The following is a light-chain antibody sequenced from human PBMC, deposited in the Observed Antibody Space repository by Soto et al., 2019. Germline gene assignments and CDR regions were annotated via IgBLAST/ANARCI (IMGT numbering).Light chain of an antibody. J-gene: IGLJ2*01. CDR3: GTWDSSLSAEV. CDR2: DNN. Sequence: QSVLTQPPSVSAAPGQKVTISCSGSSSNIGNNYGSWYQQFPGTAPKLLIYDNNKRPSGIPDRFSGSRSGTSATLKITGLQTGDEADYYCGTWDSSLSAEVFGGGTQLTVL. CDR1: SSNIGNNY. V-gene: IGLV1-51*01.